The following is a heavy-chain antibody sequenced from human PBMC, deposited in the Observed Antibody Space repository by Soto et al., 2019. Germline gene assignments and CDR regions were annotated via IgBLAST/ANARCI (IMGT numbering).Heavy chain of an antibody. CDR2: ISSSSTYI. CDR1: GFTFTSYT. V-gene: IGHV3-21*01. J-gene: IGHJ6*02. D-gene: IGHD6-13*01. CDR3: ARDLAAATSYGMDV. Sequence: EVQLVESGGGLVKPGGSLRLSCAASGFTFTSYTMNWVRQAPGKGLEWVSSISSSSTYIYYSDSVKGRITISRDNAKNSLYLQMNSLRAEDTAMYYCARDLAAATSYGMDVWCQGTTVTVSS.